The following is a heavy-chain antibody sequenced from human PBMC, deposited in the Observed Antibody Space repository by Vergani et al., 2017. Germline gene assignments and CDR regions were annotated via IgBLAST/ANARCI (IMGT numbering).Heavy chain of an antibody. Sequence: EVQLVESGGGIVKPGGSLRLSCVASGFSFRNAWMNWVRRTPGKGLEGVGRIKSTFDRGTTDYAAAVKGRFTISRDDSKNTLFLQMNGLKTEDIGVYYCTTXPRYCGDGSCYWLRDHHYYGMDVWGQGTTVTVSS. CDR1: GFSFRNAW. CDR3: TTXPRYCGDGSCYWLRDHHYYGMDV. CDR2: IKSTFDRGTT. V-gene: IGHV3-15*07. D-gene: IGHD2-21*01. J-gene: IGHJ6*02.